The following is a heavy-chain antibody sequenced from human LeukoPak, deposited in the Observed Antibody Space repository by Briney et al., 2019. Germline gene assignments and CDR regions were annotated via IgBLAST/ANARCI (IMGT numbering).Heavy chain of an antibody. J-gene: IGHJ6*02. Sequence: PSQTLSLTCAVSGGSISSGGYSWIWIRQPPGKGLEWIGYIYHSGSTYYNPSLKSRVTISVDRSKNQFSLKLSSVTAADTAVYYCARGDLYYGMDVWGQGTTVTVSS. CDR2: IYHSGST. V-gene: IGHV4-30-2*01. CDR1: GGSISSGGYS. CDR3: ARGDLYYGMDV.